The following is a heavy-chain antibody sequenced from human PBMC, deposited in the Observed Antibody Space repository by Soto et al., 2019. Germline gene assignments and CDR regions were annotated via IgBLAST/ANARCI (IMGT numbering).Heavy chain of an antibody. V-gene: IGHV1-18*04. CDR3: ARGRIQLWLSYFDY. CDR1: GYTFTSYG. D-gene: IGHD5-18*01. CDR2: ISAYNGNA. J-gene: IGHJ4*02. Sequence: ASVKVSCKASGYTFTSYGISWVRQAPGQGLEWMGWISAYNGNANYAQKLQGRVTMTTDTSTSTAYMELRSLRSDDTAVYYCARGRIQLWLSYFDYWGQRTLVTVSS.